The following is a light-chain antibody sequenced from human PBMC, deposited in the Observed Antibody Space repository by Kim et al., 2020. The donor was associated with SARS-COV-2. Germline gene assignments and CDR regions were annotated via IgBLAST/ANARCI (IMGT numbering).Light chain of an antibody. CDR2: GAS. CDR1: EPISSDY. J-gene: IGKJ2*01. V-gene: IGKV3-20*01. Sequence: EIVLTQSPGTLSLSPGERATLSCRTREPISSDYVAWYRHKPGQAPRLLIYGASTRATGIPERFSGSGSGTDFTLTISRLEPEDLAVYYCQQYDPSFPYTFGQGTKLE. CDR3: QQYDPSFPYT.